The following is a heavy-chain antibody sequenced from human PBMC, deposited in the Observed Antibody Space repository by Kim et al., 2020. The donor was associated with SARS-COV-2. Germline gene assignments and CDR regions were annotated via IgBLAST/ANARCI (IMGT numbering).Heavy chain of an antibody. CDR3: ASLAAGYGLDV. Sequence: TTNHNPPLKGRVTISIDTSKNQCSRKLNSVTAADTAVYYCASLAAGYGLDVWGQGTTVTVSS. CDR2: TT. V-gene: IGHV4-59*01. J-gene: IGHJ6*02. D-gene: IGHD6-13*01.